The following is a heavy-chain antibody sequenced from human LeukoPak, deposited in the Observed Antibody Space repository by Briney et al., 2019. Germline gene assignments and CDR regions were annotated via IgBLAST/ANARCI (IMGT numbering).Heavy chain of an antibody. CDR2: IYYSGST. CDR1: GGSISSSSYY. CDR3: ARLLTTVTTFGY. D-gene: IGHD4-17*01. V-gene: IGHV4-39*01. Sequence: SETLSLTCTVSGGSISSSSYYWGWIRQPPGKGLEWIGSIYYSGSTYYNPSLKSRVTISVDTSKNQFSLKLSSVTAADTAVYYCARLLTTVTTFGYWGQGTLVTVSS. J-gene: IGHJ4*02.